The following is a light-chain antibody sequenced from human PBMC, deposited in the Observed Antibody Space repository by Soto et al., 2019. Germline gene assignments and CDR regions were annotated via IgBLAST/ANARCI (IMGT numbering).Light chain of an antibody. CDR2: AAS. J-gene: IGKJ4*01. V-gene: IGKV1D-12*01. CDR3: QQSDTFPAT. CDR1: QGIRSW. Sequence: DIQMTQSPSSVSASVGDRVTITCRASQGIRSWLAWYQQRPGKAPKLLISAASSLQSAVPSRFSGSGSGSDFTLTISSLQPDDFATYYCQQSDTFPATFGGGTKVEIK.